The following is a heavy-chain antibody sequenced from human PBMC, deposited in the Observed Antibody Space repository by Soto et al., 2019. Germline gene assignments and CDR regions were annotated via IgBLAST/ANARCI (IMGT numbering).Heavy chain of an antibody. D-gene: IGHD2-8*02. CDR3: ARVLNWFDP. J-gene: IGHJ5*02. Sequence: SETLSLTCTVSGGSISSSSYYWGWIRQPPGKGLEWIGSIYYSGSTYYNPSLKSRVTISVDTSKNQFSLKLSSVTAADTAVYYCARVLNWFDPWGQGTLVTVSS. CDR1: GGSISSSSYY. V-gene: IGHV4-39*01. CDR2: IYYSGST.